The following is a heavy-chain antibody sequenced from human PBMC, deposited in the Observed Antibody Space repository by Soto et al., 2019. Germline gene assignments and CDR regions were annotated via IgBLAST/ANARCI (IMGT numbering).Heavy chain of an antibody. D-gene: IGHD3-3*01. CDR1: GLTFSSDS. CDR3: VRDRSLSVLRSLADILDV. CDR2: ISSSSIYK. J-gene: IGHJ6*02. V-gene: IGHV3-21*01. Sequence: GGSLRLSCAASGLTFSSDSMNWVRQAPGNGLEWVSSISSSSIYKHYTDSVKGRFTVSRDNDKNSLYLEMNSLRAEDTAVYYCVRDRSLSVLRSLADILDVWGQGTTVTRLL.